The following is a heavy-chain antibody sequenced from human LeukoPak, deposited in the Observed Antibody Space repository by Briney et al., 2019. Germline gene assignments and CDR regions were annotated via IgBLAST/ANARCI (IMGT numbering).Heavy chain of an antibody. Sequence: PGGSLRLSCAASGFTFSSYGMHWVCQAPGKGLEWVAVIWSDGSSKHYADSVKGRFTISRDNSKNTLYLQMSSLRAADTALYYCARGQPPSYYDMDVWGQGTTVTVSS. CDR2: IWSDGSSK. V-gene: IGHV3-33*01. J-gene: IGHJ6*02. CDR1: GFTFSSYG. CDR3: ARGQPPSYYDMDV. D-gene: IGHD6-13*01.